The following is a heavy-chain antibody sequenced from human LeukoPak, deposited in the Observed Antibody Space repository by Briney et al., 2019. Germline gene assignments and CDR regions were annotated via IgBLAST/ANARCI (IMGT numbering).Heavy chain of an antibody. V-gene: IGHV3-53*01. D-gene: IGHD3-10*01. CDR2: IYSGGST. CDR3: ARAQGAVYGSRRVYYYYYYMDV. Sequence: GGSLRLSCAASGFTVSSNYMSWVRQAPGKGPEWVSVIYSGGSTYYADSVKGRFTISRDNSKNTLYLQMNSLRAEDTAVYYCARAQGAVYGSRRVYYYYYYMDVWGKGTTVTISS. CDR1: GFTVSSNY. J-gene: IGHJ6*03.